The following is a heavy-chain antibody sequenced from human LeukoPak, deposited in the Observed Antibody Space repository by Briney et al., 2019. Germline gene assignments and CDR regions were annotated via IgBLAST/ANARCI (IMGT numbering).Heavy chain of an antibody. J-gene: IGHJ5*02. V-gene: IGHV4-30-4*01. D-gene: IGHD3-9*01. Sequence: PSQTLSLTCTVSGVSISSGDYYWSWIRQPPGKGLEWTGYIYYSGSTYYNPSLKSRVTISVDTSKNQFSLKLSSVTAADTAVYYCARGLGLRYFDWLPLSYNWFDPWGQGTLVTVSS. CDR2: IYYSGST. CDR1: GVSISSGDYY. CDR3: ARGLGLRYFDWLPLSYNWFDP.